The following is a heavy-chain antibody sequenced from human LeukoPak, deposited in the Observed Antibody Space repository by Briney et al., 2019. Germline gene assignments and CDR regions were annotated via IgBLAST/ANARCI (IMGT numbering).Heavy chain of an antibody. CDR3: ARTPLTSGSTWYVFGY. J-gene: IGHJ4*02. CDR2: IYDSGST. Sequence: SETLSLTCTVSGVSISTYYWSWIRQPPGKGLEWIGYIYDSGSTNYNPSLKSRVTISLDTSKNQFSLRLSSVTAADTAVYYCARTPLTSGSTWYVFGYWGQGTLVTVSS. D-gene: IGHD6-13*01. CDR1: GVSISTYY. V-gene: IGHV4-59*01.